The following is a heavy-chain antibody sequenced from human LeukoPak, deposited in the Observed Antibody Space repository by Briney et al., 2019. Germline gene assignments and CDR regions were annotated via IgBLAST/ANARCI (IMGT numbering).Heavy chain of an antibody. Sequence: GGSLRLSCEATGFTFSDYYMHWVRQAPGKGLMWVSRISGDGTSLTYADSVKGRFTISRDSAKNTLYLQMNNLRAEDTAVYYCTRKLRGVYGMDVWGKGTTVTVSS. D-gene: IGHD3-10*01. J-gene: IGHJ6*04. CDR3: TRKLRGVYGMDV. CDR1: GFTFSDYY. V-gene: IGHV3-74*01. CDR2: ISGDGTSL.